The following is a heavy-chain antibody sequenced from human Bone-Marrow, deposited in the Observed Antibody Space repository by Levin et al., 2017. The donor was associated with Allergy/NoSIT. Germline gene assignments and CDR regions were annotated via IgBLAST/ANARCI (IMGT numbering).Heavy chain of an antibody. CDR2: ISGSGGST. V-gene: IGHV3-23*01. Sequence: GGSLRLSCAASGFTFSSYAMSWVRQAPGKGLEWVSAISGSGGSTYYADSVKGRFTISRDNSKNTLYLQMNSLRAEDTAVYYCANSIVVVAATGAFDYWGQGTLVTVSS. D-gene: IGHD2-15*01. CDR3: ANSIVVVAATGAFDY. CDR1: GFTFSSYA. J-gene: IGHJ4*02.